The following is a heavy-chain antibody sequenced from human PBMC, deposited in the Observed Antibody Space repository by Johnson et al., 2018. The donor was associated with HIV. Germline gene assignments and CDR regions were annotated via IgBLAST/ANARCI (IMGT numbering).Heavy chain of an antibody. D-gene: IGHD6-13*01. CDR2: ISGSGGST. CDR1: GFTFSSYA. V-gene: IGHV3-23*04. Sequence: EQLVESGGGLMQPGGSLRLSCAASGFTFSSYAMSWVRQAPGKGLEWVSAISGSGGSTYYADSVNGRFTISSDNSKNTLYLQMNNVRAEDTAVYYCAKDWAYSSSWYDEGLAFDIWGQGTMVTVSS. J-gene: IGHJ3*02. CDR3: AKDWAYSSSWYDEGLAFDI.